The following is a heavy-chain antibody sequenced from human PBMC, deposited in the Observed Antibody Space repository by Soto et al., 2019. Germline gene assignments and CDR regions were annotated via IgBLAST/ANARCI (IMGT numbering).Heavy chain of an antibody. D-gene: IGHD6-6*01. CDR1: GDSISGYF. J-gene: IGHJ4*02. V-gene: IGHV4-59*01. CDR2: VQYSGST. Sequence: KTSETLSLTCSVSGDSISGYFWSRIRQPPGKGLEWIGYVQYSGSTDYNPSVRSRVTISVDTSKNHFSLMLGSLTAADTAVYYCARDRYASSSGFDYWGQGIQVTVSS. CDR3: ARDRYASSSGFDY.